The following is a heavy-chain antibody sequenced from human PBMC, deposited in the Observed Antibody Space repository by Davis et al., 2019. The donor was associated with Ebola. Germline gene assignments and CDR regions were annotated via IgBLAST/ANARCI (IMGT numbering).Heavy chain of an antibody. Sequence: GESLKISCAASGFSFSHYGMHWVRQAPGKGPEWVSVISFDGGDKYYADSVKGRFTISRDDSKNTVFLQMNSLRAEDTAVYHCAKGTNRIAVAGMGENNWGQGTLVTVSS. D-gene: IGHD6-19*01. V-gene: IGHV3-30*18. J-gene: IGHJ4*02. CDR2: ISFDGGDK. CDR3: AKGTNRIAVAGMGENN. CDR1: GFSFSHYG.